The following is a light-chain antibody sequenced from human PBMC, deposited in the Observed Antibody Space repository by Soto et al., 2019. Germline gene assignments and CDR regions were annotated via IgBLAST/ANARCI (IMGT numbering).Light chain of an antibody. J-gene: IGKJ4*01. CDR3: QQSDSTPLT. CDR1: QSTSSY. V-gene: IGKV1-39*01. Sequence: DLPMTQSPSSLSASVGDRVTITCRASQSTSSYLNWYQQKPGKDRKLLIYAASSLPSGVPSRFSGSGSGTDFTLTISSLQPEDFATYYCQQSDSTPLTFGGGTKGEIK. CDR2: AAS.